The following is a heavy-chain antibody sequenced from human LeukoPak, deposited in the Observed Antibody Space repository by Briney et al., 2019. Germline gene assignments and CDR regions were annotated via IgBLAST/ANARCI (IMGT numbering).Heavy chain of an antibody. Sequence: GGSLRLSCAASGFTFSSYAMHWVRQAPGKGLEWVAVISYDGSNKYYADSVKGRFTISRDNSKITLYLQMNSLRAEDTAVYYCARDEDYGDQIEYFQHWGQGTLVTVSS. CDR3: ARDEDYGDQIEYFQH. J-gene: IGHJ1*01. D-gene: IGHD4-17*01. CDR1: GFTFSSYA. CDR2: ISYDGSNK. V-gene: IGHV3-30-3*01.